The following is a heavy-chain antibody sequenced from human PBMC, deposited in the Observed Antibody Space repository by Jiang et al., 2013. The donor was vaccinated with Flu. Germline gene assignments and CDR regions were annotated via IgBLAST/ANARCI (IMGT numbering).Heavy chain of an antibody. V-gene: IGHV1-2*06. J-gene: IGHJ4*02. Sequence: GAEVKKPGASVKVSCKASGYTFTAYYIHWVRQAPGQGLEWMGRINPNSGGTNYAQKFQGRVTMTRDTSMSTAYMELSRLRSDDTAVYYCARAYYYDSSAYYFDYWGQGTLVTVSS. CDR2: INPNSGGT. CDR3: ARAYYYDSSAYYFDY. D-gene: IGHD3-22*01. CDR1: GYTFTAYY.